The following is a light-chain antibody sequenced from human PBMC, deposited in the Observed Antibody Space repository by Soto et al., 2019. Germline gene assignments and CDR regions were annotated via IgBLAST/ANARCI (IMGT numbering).Light chain of an antibody. Sequence: QSALTQPRSVSGSPGQSVTISCTGTSSDVGGYNYVAWYQQHPDNAPKLMIFDVSKRPSGVPDRFSGSTSGNTASLTISGLQAEDEADYYCCSYAGSYTVVFGTGTKLTVL. V-gene: IGLV2-11*01. J-gene: IGLJ1*01. CDR1: SSDVGGYNY. CDR2: DVS. CDR3: CSYAGSYTVV.